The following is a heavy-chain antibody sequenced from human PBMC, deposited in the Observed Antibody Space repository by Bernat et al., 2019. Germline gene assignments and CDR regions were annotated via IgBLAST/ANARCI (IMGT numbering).Heavy chain of an antibody. D-gene: IGHD6-19*01. CDR1: GGSISSSSYY. V-gene: IGHV4-39*01. Sequence: QLQLQESGPGLVKPSETLSLTCTVSGGSISSSSYYWGWIRQPPGKGLEWIGSIYYSGSTYYKPSLKSRVTISVDMSKNQFSLKLSSVAAADTAVYYCARHLAVAGTTGTFDYWGQGTLVTVAS. CDR2: IYYSGST. J-gene: IGHJ4*02. CDR3: ARHLAVAGTTGTFDY.